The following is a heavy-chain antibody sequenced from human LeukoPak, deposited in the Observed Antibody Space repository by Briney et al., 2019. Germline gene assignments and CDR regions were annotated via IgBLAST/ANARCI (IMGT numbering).Heavy chain of an antibody. J-gene: IGHJ6*03. CDR2: IIPIFGTA. D-gene: IGHD1-26*01. V-gene: IGHV1-69*05. CDR3: ASNSLLVVPPSGDYYMDV. Sequence: ASVKVSCKAPGGTFSSYAISWVRQAPGQGLEWMGGIIPIFGTANYAQKFQGRVTITTDESTSTAYMELSSLRSEDTAVYYCASNSLLVVPPSGDYYMDVWGKGTTVTVSS. CDR1: GGTFSSYA.